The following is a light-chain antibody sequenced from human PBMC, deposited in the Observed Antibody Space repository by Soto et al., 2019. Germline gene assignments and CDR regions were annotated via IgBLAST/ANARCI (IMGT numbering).Light chain of an antibody. J-gene: IGKJ1*01. CDR1: QGIRND. CDR3: LQDYNYPWT. CDR2: AAS. V-gene: IGKV1-6*01. Sequence: AIQMTQSPSSLSASVGDRVTITCRASQGIRNDLGWYQQKPGKAPKLLIYAASSLQSGVPTRFCGSGSGRDFTLTISSLQPEDFATYYCLQDYNYPWTFGQGTKVEIK.